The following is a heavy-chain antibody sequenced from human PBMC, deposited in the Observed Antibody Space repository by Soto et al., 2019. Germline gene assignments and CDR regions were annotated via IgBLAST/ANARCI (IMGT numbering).Heavy chain of an antibody. CDR1: AGSISSGNYY. V-gene: IGHV4-39*01. CDR2: IYSSGST. D-gene: IGHD1-20*01. CDR3: ARPTYNSGSPFDY. Sequence: SETLSLTCTVSAGSISSGNYYWGWIRQPPGKGLEWIGSIYSSGSTYYNPSLKSRVTISVDTSKNQFYLKLSSVTAADTAVYYCARPTYNSGSPFDYWGQGTLVTVSS. J-gene: IGHJ4*02.